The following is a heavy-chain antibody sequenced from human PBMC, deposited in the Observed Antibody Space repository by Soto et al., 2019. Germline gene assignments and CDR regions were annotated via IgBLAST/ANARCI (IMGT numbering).Heavy chain of an antibody. J-gene: IGHJ6*04. D-gene: IGHD6-19*01. CDR2: INSDGSST. V-gene: IGHV3-74*01. CDR3: ASREYSSGWYTGWKDV. CDR1: GFTFSSYW. Sequence: GESLKISCAASGFTFSSYWMHWVRQAPGKGLVWVSRINSDGSSTSYADSVKGRFTISRDNAKNTLYLQMNSLRAEDTAVYYCASREYSSGWYTGWKDVWGKGTTVTVSS.